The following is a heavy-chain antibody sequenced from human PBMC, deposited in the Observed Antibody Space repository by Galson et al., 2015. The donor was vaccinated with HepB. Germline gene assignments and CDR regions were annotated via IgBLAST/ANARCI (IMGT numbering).Heavy chain of an antibody. D-gene: IGHD6-13*01. Sequence: SETLSLTCTVSGGSISSYYWSWIRQPPGKGLERIGYIYYSGSTYYNPSLKSRVTISVDTSKNQFSLKLSSVTAADTAVYYCASTPALYSSSWSRPRGAFDIWGQGTMVTVSS. CDR2: IYYSGST. V-gene: IGHV4-59*08. CDR1: GGSISSYY. J-gene: IGHJ3*02. CDR3: ASTPALYSSSWSRPRGAFDI.